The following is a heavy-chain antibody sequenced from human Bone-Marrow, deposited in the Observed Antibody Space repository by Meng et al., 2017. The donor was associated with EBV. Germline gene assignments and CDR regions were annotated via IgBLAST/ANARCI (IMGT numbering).Heavy chain of an antibody. J-gene: IGHJ4*02. D-gene: IGHD3-10*01. CDR1: GGLIRSRDW. CDR2: IFYGAST. Sequence: VQLQGSRPVRVMPSGTLSLTCCVSGGLIRSRDWWRCVRQPPETGLEWIGEIFYGASTNYTPSLESRVTISVATSKNQFSLKLSSVTAADTAVYYCAAGFRELVRSRDYWGQGTLVTVSS. CDR3: AAGFRELVRSRDY. V-gene: IGHV4-4*02.